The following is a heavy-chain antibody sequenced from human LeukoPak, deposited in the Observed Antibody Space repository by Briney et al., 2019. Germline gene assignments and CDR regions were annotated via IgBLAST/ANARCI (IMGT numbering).Heavy chain of an antibody. J-gene: IGHJ4*02. D-gene: IGHD6-19*01. CDR3: AKEGSISGSSSFDY. V-gene: IGHV3-30*04. CDR1: GFTFSSYA. Sequence: GRSLRLSCAASGFTFSSYAMHWVRQAPGKGLEWVAVISYDGSNKYYADSVKGRFTISRDNSKNTLYLQMNSLRAEDTALYYCAKEGSISGSSSFDYWGQGTLVTVSS. CDR2: ISYDGSNK.